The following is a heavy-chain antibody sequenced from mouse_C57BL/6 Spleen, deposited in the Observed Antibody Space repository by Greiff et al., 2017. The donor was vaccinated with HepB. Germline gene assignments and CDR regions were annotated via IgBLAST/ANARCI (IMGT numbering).Heavy chain of an antibody. V-gene: IGHV5-9*01. D-gene: IGHD1-1*01. J-gene: IGHJ1*03. Sequence: EVQGVESGGGLVKPGGSLKLSCAASGFTFSSYTMSWVRQTPEKRLEWVATISGGGGNTYYPDSVKGRFTISRDNAKNTLYLQMSSLRSEDTALYYCARDAYGSSYDWYFDVWGTGTTVTVSS. CDR1: GFTFSSYT. CDR2: ISGGGGNT. CDR3: ARDAYGSSYDWYFDV.